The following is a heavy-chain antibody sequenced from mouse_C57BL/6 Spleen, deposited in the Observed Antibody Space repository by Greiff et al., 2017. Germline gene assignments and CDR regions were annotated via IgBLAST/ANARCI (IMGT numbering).Heavy chain of an antibody. V-gene: IGHV1-9*01. J-gene: IGHJ4*01. D-gene: IGHD1-1*01. Sequence: QVQLKQSGAELMKPGASVKLSCKASGYTFTGYWIAWVKQRPGHGLEWIGEILPGSGSTNYNEKFKGKATFTADTSSNTAYMQLSSLTTEDYAVYYCAGGYGSSYRGAMDYWGQGTSVTVSS. CDR1: GYTFTGYW. CDR3: AGGYGSSYRGAMDY. CDR2: ILPGSGST.